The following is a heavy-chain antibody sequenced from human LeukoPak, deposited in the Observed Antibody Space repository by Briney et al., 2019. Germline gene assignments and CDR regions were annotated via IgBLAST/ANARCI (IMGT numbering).Heavy chain of an antibody. CDR1: GFTFSAYG. CDR2: IRYDGSNK. Sequence: PGESLRLSCAASGFTFSAYGMHWVRQAPGKGLEWVAFIRYDGSNKYYADSVKGRFTISRDNSKNTLYLQMNSLRAEDTAVYYCAKDGGYYYGSEYFQHWGQGTLVTVSS. V-gene: IGHV3-30*02. D-gene: IGHD3-22*01. J-gene: IGHJ1*01. CDR3: AKDGGYYYGSEYFQH.